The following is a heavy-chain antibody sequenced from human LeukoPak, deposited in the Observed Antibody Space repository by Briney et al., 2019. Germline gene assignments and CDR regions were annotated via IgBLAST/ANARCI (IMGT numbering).Heavy chain of an antibody. CDR3: AKGADWRFDP. D-gene: IGHD1-1*01. CDR1: GGSINHW. J-gene: IGHJ5*02. V-gene: IGHV4-4*02. Sequence: PSETLSLTCAVSGGSINHWWIWVRQPPGKGLEWIGEIYHSGSTNYNPSLESRITMSVDKSKSQFSLNLSSVTAAGTAVYYCAKGADWRFDPWGQGTLVTVSS. CDR2: IYHSGST.